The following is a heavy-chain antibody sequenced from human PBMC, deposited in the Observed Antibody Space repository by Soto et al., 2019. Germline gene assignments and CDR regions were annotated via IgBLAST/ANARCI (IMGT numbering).Heavy chain of an antibody. CDR1: SYSIRSAYY. J-gene: IGHJ3*02. CDR2: IFHSGST. Sequence: SETVSLTCAVSSYSIRSAYYWGWIRQPPGKGLEWIGSIFHSGSTYYNPSLKSRITISVDTSKNQFSLNLTSLTAADTAVYFCATRVDIAATGHEAFDISGQGPMVTVSS. D-gene: IGHD6-13*01. V-gene: IGHV4-38-2*01. CDR3: ATRVDIAATGHEAFDI.